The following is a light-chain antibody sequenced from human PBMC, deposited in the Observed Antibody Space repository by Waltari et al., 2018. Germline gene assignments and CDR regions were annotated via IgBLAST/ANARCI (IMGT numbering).Light chain of an antibody. CDR1: QSINNY. CDR2: DAS. Sequence: DIVLTQSPATLSLSPGERVTLSCRASQSINNYLAWYQQRPGQAPRLLIYDASNRATGIPARVSGSGSGTDFTLTISSLEPEDFAVYYCQQRRDWPLTFGGGTTVDIK. CDR3: QQRRDWPLT. V-gene: IGKV3-11*01. J-gene: IGKJ4*01.